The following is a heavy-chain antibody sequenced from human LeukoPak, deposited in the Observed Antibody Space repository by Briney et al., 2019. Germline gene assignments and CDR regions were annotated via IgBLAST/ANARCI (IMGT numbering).Heavy chain of an antibody. D-gene: IGHD3-3*01. CDR2: IYYSGST. Sequence: SETLSLTYTVSGGSISSYYWSWIRQPPGKGLEWIGYIYYSGSTNYNPSLKSRVTISVDTSKNQFSLKLSSVTAADTAVYYCARGDYDFWSGWGYYYYYMDVWGKGTTVTVSS. CDR3: ARGDYDFWSGWGYYYYYMDV. V-gene: IGHV4-59*01. CDR1: GGSISSYY. J-gene: IGHJ6*03.